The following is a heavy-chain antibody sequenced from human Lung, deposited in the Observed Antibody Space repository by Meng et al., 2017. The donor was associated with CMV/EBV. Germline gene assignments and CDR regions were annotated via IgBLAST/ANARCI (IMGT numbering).Heavy chain of an antibody. Sequence: GGSXRLSCAASGFTFSTYWMHWVRQVPGKGLVWVTRINSDGSGTTYADSVKGRFTISRDNAKNTLYLHMSSLRAEDTAMYYCVRGHSSGWYKFDSWGQGTXVTVSS. CDR2: INSDGSGT. CDR3: VRGHSSGWYKFDS. V-gene: IGHV3-74*01. D-gene: IGHD6-19*01. J-gene: IGHJ4*02. CDR1: GFTFSTYW.